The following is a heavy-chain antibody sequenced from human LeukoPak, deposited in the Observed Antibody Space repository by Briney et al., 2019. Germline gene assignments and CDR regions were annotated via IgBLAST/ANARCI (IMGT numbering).Heavy chain of an antibody. CDR1: GYSISSGYY. CDR2: IYYSGST. Sequence: PSETLSLTCTVSGYSISSGYYWGWIRQPPGKGLEWIGSIYYSGSTYYNPSLKSRVTISVDTSKNQFSLKLSSVTAADTAVHYCARDPGYCTNGLCDYWGQGTLVTVSS. V-gene: IGHV4-38-2*02. D-gene: IGHD2-8*01. CDR3: ARDPGYCTNGLCDY. J-gene: IGHJ4*02.